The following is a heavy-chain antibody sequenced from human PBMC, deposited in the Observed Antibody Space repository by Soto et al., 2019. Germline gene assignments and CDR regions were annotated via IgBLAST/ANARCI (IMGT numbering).Heavy chain of an antibody. V-gene: IGHV1-46*01. CDR3: ARGGHVVVVTAAFDY. J-gene: IGHJ4*02. D-gene: IGHD2-21*02. Sequence: QVQLMQSGAEVKKPGASVKVSCKASGNTFTNYYIHWVRQAPGQGLEWMGTINPSGGHTTYSQNFLGRVTMPRHTATRTRYRELTSLTSDDTAVYYCARGGHVVVVTAAFDYWGQGTLVTVSS. CDR1: GNTFTNYY. CDR2: INPSGGHT.